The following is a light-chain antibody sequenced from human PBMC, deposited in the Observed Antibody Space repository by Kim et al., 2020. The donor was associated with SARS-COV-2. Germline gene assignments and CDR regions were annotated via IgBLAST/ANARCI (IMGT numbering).Light chain of an antibody. V-gene: IGKV1-39*01. CDR3: QQSFDTPHT. CDR1: VRINKL. CDR2: AVS. Sequence: DIQMTQSPSSLSASVGDRVTITCRTSVRINKLLNWYQQKPGKAPKLLISAVSTLQSGVPSRFSGSGSGSDFSLTISSLQPEDFATYYCQQSFDTPHTFGRGTNVDIK. J-gene: IGKJ3*01.